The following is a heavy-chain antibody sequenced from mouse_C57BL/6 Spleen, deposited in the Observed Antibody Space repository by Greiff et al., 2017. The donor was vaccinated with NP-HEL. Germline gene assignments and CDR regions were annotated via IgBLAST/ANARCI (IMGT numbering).Heavy chain of an antibody. Sequence: VQLQQSGAELAKPGASVKLSCKASGYTFTSYWMHWVKQRPGQGLEWIGYINPSSGYTKYNQKFKDKATLTADKSSSTAYMQLSSLTYEDSAVYYCARGITTVVGGMDYYAMDYWGQGTSVTVSS. D-gene: IGHD1-1*01. J-gene: IGHJ4*01. CDR2: INPSSGYT. CDR1: GYTFTSYW. CDR3: ARGITTVVGGMDYYAMDY. V-gene: IGHV1-7*01.